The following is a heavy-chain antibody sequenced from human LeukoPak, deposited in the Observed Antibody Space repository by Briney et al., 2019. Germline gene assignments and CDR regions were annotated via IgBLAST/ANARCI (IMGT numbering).Heavy chain of an antibody. D-gene: IGHD6-13*01. CDR1: GFTFSSYA. J-gene: IGHJ5*02. Sequence: GGSLRLSCGASGFTFSSYAMSWVRQAPGKGLEWVSAISGSGGSTYFADSVKGRFTISRDNSKNTLYLQMNSLRAEDTAVYYCARPRGAAAGTFGFDPWGQGTLVTVSS. CDR3: ARPRGAAAGTFGFDP. CDR2: ISGSGGST. V-gene: IGHV3-23*01.